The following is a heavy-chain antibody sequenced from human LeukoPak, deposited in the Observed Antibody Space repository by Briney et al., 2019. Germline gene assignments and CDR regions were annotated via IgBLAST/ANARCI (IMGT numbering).Heavy chain of an antibody. CDR1: GGSISSGGYY. J-gene: IGHJ4*02. CDR2: IYYSGST. CDR3: ARDPYGSIDY. V-gene: IGHV4-31*03. Sequence: PSHTLSLTCTVSGGSISSGGYYWSWIRQHPGKGLEWIGHIYYSGSTYYNPSLKSRVTISVDTSKNQFSLKLSSVTAADTAVYYCARDPYGSIDYWGQGTLVTVSS. D-gene: IGHD3-10*01.